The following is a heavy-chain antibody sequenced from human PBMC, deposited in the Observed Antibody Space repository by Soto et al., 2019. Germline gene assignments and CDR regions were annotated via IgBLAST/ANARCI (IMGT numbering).Heavy chain of an antibody. D-gene: IGHD3-22*01. Sequence: QVQLVESGGGVVQPGRSLRLSCAASGFTFSSYAMHWVRQAPGKGLEWVAVISYDGSNKYYADSVKGRFTISRDNSKNTLYLQMNSLRAEDTAVYYCARDPTNTYYYDSSAIPWGQGTLVTVSS. CDR3: ARDPTNTYYYDSSAIP. CDR1: GFTFSSYA. J-gene: IGHJ5*02. V-gene: IGHV3-30-3*01. CDR2: ISYDGSNK.